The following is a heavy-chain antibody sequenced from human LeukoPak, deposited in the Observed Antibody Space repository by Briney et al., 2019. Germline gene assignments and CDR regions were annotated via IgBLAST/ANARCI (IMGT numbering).Heavy chain of an antibody. CDR3: TRDSGAGRRYFDL. CDR2: IDGDGATT. D-gene: IGHD7-27*01. Sequence: GGSLRLSCAASGFTFNSYLMSWVRQAPGKGLVWVSRIDGDGATTSYEDSVKGRFTISRDNANNMVYLEMNSLRVEDTAVYYCTRDSGAGRRYFDLWGRGTLVTVSS. J-gene: IGHJ2*01. V-gene: IGHV3-74*01. CDR1: GFTFNSYL.